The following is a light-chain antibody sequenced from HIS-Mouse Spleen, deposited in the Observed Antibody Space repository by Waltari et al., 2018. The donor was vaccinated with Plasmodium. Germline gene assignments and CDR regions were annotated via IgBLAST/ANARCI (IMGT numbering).Light chain of an antibody. J-gene: IGLJ2*01. CDR1: SRDVGGYTY. Sequence: TQPPFAPGSPGQSVTISCTGTSRDVGGYTYVSWYQQHPGKAPRLMIYEVSKRPTAVHDRFSGSKSGNTASLTVSGLQTDGGADTDCSSYASSHNSVFGGRTKLTVL. CDR3: SSYASSHNSV. CDR2: EVS. V-gene: IGLV2-8*01.